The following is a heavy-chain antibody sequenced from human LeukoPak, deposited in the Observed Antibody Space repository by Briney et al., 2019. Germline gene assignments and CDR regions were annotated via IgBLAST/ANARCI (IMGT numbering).Heavy chain of an antibody. CDR3: ARGQGLAS. V-gene: IGHV3-7*01. D-gene: IGHD6-19*01. Sequence: PGGSLRLSCAASGFTFSSYWMTWVRQALGKGLEWVANIKQDGGVKYYVDSVKGRFTISRDNAKNSLYLQMNSLRVEDTAVYYCARGQGLASWGQGTLVTVSS. J-gene: IGHJ5*02. CDR1: GFTFSSYW. CDR2: IKQDGGVK.